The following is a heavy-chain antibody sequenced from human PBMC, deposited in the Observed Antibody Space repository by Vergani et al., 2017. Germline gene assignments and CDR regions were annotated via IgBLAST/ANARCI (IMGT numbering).Heavy chain of an antibody. CDR3: ASWMYYYDSSGYMD. J-gene: IGHJ4*02. Sequence: QVQLQQWGAGLLKPSETLSLTCAVYGGSFSGYYWSWIRQPPGKGLEWIGEINHSGSTYYNPSLKSRVTISVDTSKNQFSLKLSSVTAADTAVYYCASWMYYYDSSGYMDWGQGTLVTVSS. CDR2: INHSGST. CDR1: GGSFSGYY. D-gene: IGHD3-22*01. V-gene: IGHV4-34*01.